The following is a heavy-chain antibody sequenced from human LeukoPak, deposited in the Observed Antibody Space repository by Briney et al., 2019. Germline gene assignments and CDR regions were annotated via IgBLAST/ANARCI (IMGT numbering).Heavy chain of an antibody. CDR3: ARGDSSGYYYFEY. CDR1: GFTFSYYT. J-gene: IGHJ4*02. CDR2: IGISGGGI. D-gene: IGHD6-19*01. V-gene: IGHV3-23*01. Sequence: PGGSLRLSCAASGFTFSYYTMYWVRQAPGKGLEWVSIIGISGGGIHYADSVKGRFTISRDNSKNTLYLQMNSLRAEDTAVYYCARGDSSGYYYFEYWGQGTLVTVSS.